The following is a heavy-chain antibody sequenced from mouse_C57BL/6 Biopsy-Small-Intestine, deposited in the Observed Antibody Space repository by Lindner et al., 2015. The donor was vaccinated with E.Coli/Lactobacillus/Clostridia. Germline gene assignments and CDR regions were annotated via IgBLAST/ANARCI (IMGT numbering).Heavy chain of an antibody. Sequence: EWVAYISSGSSTIYYSDTVKGRFTISRDNAKNTLFLQMTSLRSEDTAIYYCARPGYGNYGDYWGQGTTLTVSS. J-gene: IGHJ2*01. V-gene: IGHV5-17*01. D-gene: IGHD2-10*02. CDR3: ARPGYGNYGDY. CDR2: ISSGSSTI.